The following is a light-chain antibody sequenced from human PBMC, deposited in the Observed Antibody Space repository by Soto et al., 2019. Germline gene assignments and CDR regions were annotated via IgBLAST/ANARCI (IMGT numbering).Light chain of an antibody. CDR3: QQYNDWPRT. CDR1: QSVASN. CDR2: GAS. V-gene: IGKV3-15*01. J-gene: IGKJ1*01. Sequence: EIVMTQSPATLSVSPGERATLSCRASQSVASNLAWYQQKPGQAPRLLIYGASSRATGIPARFSGSGSVTEFTLIFCGLQSEDSAVYYCQQYNDWPRTCGQGTKVDIK.